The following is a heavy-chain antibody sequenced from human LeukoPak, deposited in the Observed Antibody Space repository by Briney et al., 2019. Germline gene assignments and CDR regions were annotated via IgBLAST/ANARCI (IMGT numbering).Heavy chain of an antibody. CDR1: GGSISSGAYY. Sequence: SETLSLTCTVSGGSISSGAYYWSCIRQHPGKGLEWIGYIYYSGTTYYNPSLKSRVTIPVDTSKNQFSLKLSSVTAADTAVYSCARYYYDSSGYYRYFDYWGQGTLVTVSS. CDR2: IYYSGTT. J-gene: IGHJ4*02. V-gene: IGHV4-31*03. D-gene: IGHD3-22*01. CDR3: ARYYYDSSGYYRYFDY.